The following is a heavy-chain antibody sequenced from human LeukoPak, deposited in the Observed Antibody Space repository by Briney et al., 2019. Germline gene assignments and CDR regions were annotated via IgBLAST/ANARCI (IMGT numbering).Heavy chain of an antibody. CDR3: ATPTYYYGSGSYNNAFDT. D-gene: IGHD3-10*01. V-gene: IGHV1-24*01. CDR1: GYTFSDYF. CDR2: FDPEDGET. Sequence: ASVKVSCKASGYTFSDYFMHWVRQATGQGLEWMGGFDPEDGETIYAQKFQGRVTMTEDTSTDTAYMELSSLRSEDTAVYYCATPTYYYGSGSYNNAFDTWGQGTMVTVSS. J-gene: IGHJ3*02.